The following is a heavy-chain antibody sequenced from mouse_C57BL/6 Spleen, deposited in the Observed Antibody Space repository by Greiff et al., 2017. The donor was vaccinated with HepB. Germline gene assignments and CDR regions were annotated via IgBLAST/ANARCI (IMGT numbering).Heavy chain of an antibody. CDR2: INPSAGGT. D-gene: IGHD1-1*01. J-gene: IGHJ4*01. CDR1: GYSFTGYY. V-gene: IGHV1-42*01. CDR3: AREEGLFYAMDY. Sequence: LVESGPELVKPGASVKISCKASGYSFTGYYMNWVKQSPEKSLEWIGEINPSAGGTTYNQKFKGQDTMTVDKSSSTAYMQLKSLTSEDSAVYYCAREEGLFYAMDYWGQGTSVTVSS.